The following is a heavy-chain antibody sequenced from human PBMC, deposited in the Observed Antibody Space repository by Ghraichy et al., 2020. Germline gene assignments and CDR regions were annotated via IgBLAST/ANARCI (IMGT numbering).Heavy chain of an antibody. V-gene: IGHV4-34*01. Sequence: SETLSLTCAVYGGSFSTYYWNWIRQPPGKGLEWIGEINHSGSTKYTPSLKSRVTVSVDTSKNQFSLKLSSLTAADPAGYYCARAFVYWGGDCTSDAFDMWGQGTMVTVSS. CDR3: ARAFVYWGGDCTSDAFDM. CDR1: GGSFSTYY. D-gene: IGHD2-21*01. J-gene: IGHJ3*02. CDR2: INHSGST.